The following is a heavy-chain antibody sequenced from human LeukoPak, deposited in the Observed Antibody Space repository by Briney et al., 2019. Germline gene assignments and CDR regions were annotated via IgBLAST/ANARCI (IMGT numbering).Heavy chain of an antibody. CDR2: ISASGGST. Sequence: GGSLRLSCPVSGXTFSRYAMTWVRQGPGKGLEWVSLISASGGSTYYADSVEGRFTISRDNSKNTVYLQMNSLRAEDTALYYCAKDIQGANWGQGTLVTVSS. CDR3: AKDIQGAN. CDR1: GXTFSRYA. D-gene: IGHD5-18*01. V-gene: IGHV3-23*01. J-gene: IGHJ4*02.